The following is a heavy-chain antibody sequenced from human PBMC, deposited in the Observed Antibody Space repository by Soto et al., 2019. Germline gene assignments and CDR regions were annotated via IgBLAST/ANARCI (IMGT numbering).Heavy chain of an antibody. Sequence: EVQLVESGGGLVQPGGSLRLSCAASGFTFSSYGMHWVRQAPGKGLVWVSRINSDGSSTNYADSVKGRFTISRDNAKNTLLLRMNSRGGDDTAVYCCASLPSNWGRRGTWGYFTYWGQGTLVTVSS. CDR2: INSDGSST. V-gene: IGHV3-74*01. CDR3: ASLPSNWGRRGTWGYFTY. CDR1: GFTFSSYG. J-gene: IGHJ4*02. D-gene: IGHD7-27*01.